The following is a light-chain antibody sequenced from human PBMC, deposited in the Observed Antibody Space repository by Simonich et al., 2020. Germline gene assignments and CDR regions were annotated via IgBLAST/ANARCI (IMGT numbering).Light chain of an antibody. Sequence: DIVMTQTPLSLSGTPGQPASISCKSSQSLLHSDGKTYLYWYLQKPGQSPQLLIYEVSHRFSGGPDRCSGSGSGTDFTLKISRVEAEDVGVYYCMQSIQLPPFTFGPGTKVDIK. J-gene: IGKJ3*01. CDR3: MQSIQLPPFT. V-gene: IGKV2D-29*02. CDR2: EVS. CDR1: QSLLHSDGKTY.